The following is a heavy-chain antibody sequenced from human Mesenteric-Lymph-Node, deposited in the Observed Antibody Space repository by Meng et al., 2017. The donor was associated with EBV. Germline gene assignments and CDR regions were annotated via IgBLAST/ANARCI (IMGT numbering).Heavy chain of an antibody. CDR2: ISSSGSTI. D-gene: IGHD3-22*01. CDR1: AISCSDYY. J-gene: IGHJ4*02. V-gene: IGHV3-11*01. Sequence: VHSVDPGGGGLPRGRSLSVSCVASAISCSDYYMSCIRQAPGKGLECVSYISSSGSTIYYADSVKGRISISRDNAKNSLYLQMNSLRAEDTAVYYCAREYVTMVVAGGFDYWGQGTLVTVSS. CDR3: AREYVTMVVAGGFDY.